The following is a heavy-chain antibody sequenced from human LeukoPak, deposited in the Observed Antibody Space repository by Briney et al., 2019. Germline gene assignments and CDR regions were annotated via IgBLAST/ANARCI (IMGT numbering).Heavy chain of an antibody. Sequence: HPGGSQRLSCAASGLTFSSSAMSWVRQAPGKGLEWVSAISGSDTSTYYADSVKGRFTISRDNSKNTLYLQMNSLRAEDTAVYYCAKNLYDFWSGYYWGIDYWGQGTLVTVSS. CDR1: GLTFSSSA. CDR3: AKNLYDFWSGYYWGIDY. D-gene: IGHD3-3*01. J-gene: IGHJ4*02. CDR2: ISGSDTST. V-gene: IGHV3-23*01.